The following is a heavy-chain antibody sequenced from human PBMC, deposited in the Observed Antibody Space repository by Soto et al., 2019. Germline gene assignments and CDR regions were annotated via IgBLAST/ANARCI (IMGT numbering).Heavy chain of an antibody. V-gene: IGHV4-61*01. J-gene: IGHJ3*01. CDR1: GGFVSSGSYY. CDR2: MSHSGGT. CDR3: ARVERGTATTVVDAFDF. D-gene: IGHD1-1*01. Sequence: SETLSLTCAVYGGFVSSGSYYWSWIRQPPGKGLEWIGEMSHSGGTHFNPSLKSRVTISVDTSKNQFSLKMSSVTAADTALYYCARVERGTATTVVDAFDFWGPGTMVT.